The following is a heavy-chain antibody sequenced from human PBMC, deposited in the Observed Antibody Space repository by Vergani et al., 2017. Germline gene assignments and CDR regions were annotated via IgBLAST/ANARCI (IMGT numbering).Heavy chain of an antibody. J-gene: IGHJ3*02. CDR1: GGSISSYY. D-gene: IGHD3-10*01. CDR3: ARVHTLRAFDI. Sequence: QVQLQESGPGLVKPSETLSLTCTVSGGSISSYYWSWIRQPPGKGLEWIGYIYYSGSTNYNPSLKSRVTISVDTSKNQFSLKLSSVTAADTPVYYCARVHTLRAFDIWGQGTMVTVSS. CDR2: IYYSGST. V-gene: IGHV4-59*01.